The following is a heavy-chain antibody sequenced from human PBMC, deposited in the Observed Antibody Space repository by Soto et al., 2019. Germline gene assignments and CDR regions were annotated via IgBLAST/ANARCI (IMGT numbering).Heavy chain of an antibody. CDR2: IDPSDSYI. CDR3: SRLCGFGSSGCFDRYYAMDV. V-gene: IGHV5-10-1*01. J-gene: IGHJ6*02. D-gene: IGHD6-25*01. CDR1: GYSFTGYW. Sequence: PGESLKISCQGSGYSFTGYWINWGRQMPGKGLEWMGRIDPSDSYINYNPSFQGHVTISADKSTSTAYLQWSSLKASDTASYYCSRLCGFGSSGCFDRYYAMDVWGQGTTVTVSS.